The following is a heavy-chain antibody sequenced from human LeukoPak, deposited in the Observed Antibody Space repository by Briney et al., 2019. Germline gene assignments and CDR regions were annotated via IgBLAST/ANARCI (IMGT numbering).Heavy chain of an antibody. CDR1: GFTFSSYA. CDR2: ISGSGGRT. D-gene: IGHD3-10*01. J-gene: IGHJ4*02. Sequence: QTGGSLRLSCAASGFTFSSYATSWVRQAPGKGLEWVSAISGSGGRTYYADSVKGRFTISRDNSKNTLYLQMNSLRAEDTAVYYCAKIMVRGVITPAFDYWGRGTLVTVSS. V-gene: IGHV3-23*01. CDR3: AKIMVRGVITPAFDY.